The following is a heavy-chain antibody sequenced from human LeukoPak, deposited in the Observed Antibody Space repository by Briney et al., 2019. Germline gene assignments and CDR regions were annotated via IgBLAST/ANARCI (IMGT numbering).Heavy chain of an antibody. CDR2: IIPIFGIA. D-gene: IGHD2-21*02. Sequence: SVKVSCKASGGTFSSYAISWVRQAPGQGLEWMGRIIPIFGIANYAQKFQGRVTITADKSTSTAYMELSSLRSEDTAVYYCAVVTSLGGFEYWGQGTLVTVSS. CDR3: AVVTSLGGFEY. CDR1: GGTFSSYA. J-gene: IGHJ4*02. V-gene: IGHV1-69*04.